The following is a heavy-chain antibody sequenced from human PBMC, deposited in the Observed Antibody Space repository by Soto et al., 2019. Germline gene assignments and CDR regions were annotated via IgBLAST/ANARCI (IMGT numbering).Heavy chain of an antibody. J-gene: IGHJ4*02. V-gene: IGHV4-59*12. CDR3: AKDSISDRETFNFDS. Sequence: LSLTCTVSGGSISSYYWSWIRQPPGKGLEWIGYIYYSGSTNYNPSLKSRVTISVDTSKNQFSLKLSSVTAADTAFYYCAKDSISDRETFNFDSWGQGTLVTVSS. D-gene: IGHD1-26*01. CDR2: IYYSGST. CDR1: GGSISSYY.